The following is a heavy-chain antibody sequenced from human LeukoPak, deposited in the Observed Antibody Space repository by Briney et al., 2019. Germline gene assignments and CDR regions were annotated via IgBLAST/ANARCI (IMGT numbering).Heavy chain of an antibody. CDR3: ARGKAARGKHYYMDV. D-gene: IGHD2-15*01. J-gene: IGHJ6*03. CDR2: IYHSGST. Sequence: PSETLSLTCAVSGYSISSGYYWGWIRQPPGKGLEWIGSIYHSGSTYYNPSLKSRVTISVDTSKNQFSLKLSSVTAADTAVYYCARGKAARGKHYYMDVWDKGTTVTVSS. V-gene: IGHV4-38-2*01. CDR1: GYSISSGYY.